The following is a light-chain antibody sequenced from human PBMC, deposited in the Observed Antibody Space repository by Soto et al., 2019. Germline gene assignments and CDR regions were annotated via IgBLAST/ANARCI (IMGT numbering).Light chain of an antibody. Sequence: DVVMTQSPLSLPVTLGQPASISCRSSQSLVYSDGNTYLNWFQQRPGQSPRRLLSKVSNRDSGVPDRFSGSGSGTDFTLKISRVEAEDVGVYYCMQGTHWPPAFGQGTKVEIK. J-gene: IGKJ1*01. V-gene: IGKV2-30*01. CDR1: QSLVYSDGNTY. CDR3: MQGTHWPPA. CDR2: KVS.